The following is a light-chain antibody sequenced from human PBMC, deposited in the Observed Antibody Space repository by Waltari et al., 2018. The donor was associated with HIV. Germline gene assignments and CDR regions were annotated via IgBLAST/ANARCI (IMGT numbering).Light chain of an antibody. CDR2: EVA. Sequence: QSALTQPASVSGSPGQSITISCTTTSRDVGSYNLFSWYQQHPGHAPKLMIYEVAKRPSGVSNRFSGSKSGNTASLTISGLQAEDEADYYCCSYAGSSTSIFGGGTKVTVL. J-gene: IGLJ2*01. V-gene: IGLV2-23*02. CDR3: CSYAGSSTSI. CDR1: SRDVGSYNL.